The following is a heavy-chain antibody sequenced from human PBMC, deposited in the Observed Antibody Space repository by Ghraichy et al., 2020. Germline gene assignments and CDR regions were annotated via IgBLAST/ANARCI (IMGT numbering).Heavy chain of an antibody. J-gene: IGHJ4*02. CDR1: GFTLRNAW. CDR2: IKSKADGGAT. D-gene: IGHD3-22*01. V-gene: IGHV3-15*01. CDR3: TTGYKSGYYEYYFEH. Sequence: SCEASGFTLRNAWMSWVRQAPGRGPEWVGRIKSKADGGATEYPAPVKGRFIISRDDSRNTLYLQMNSLKTEDTAVYYCTTGYKSGYYEYYFEHWGQGTLVTVSS.